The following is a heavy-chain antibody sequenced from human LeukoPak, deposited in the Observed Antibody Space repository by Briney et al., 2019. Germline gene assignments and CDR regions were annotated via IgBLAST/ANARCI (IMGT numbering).Heavy chain of an antibody. CDR3: ARGDYPYYYYGMDV. V-gene: IGHV3-53*01. D-gene: IGHD4-11*01. Sequence: GGSLRLSCAASGFTVSSNYMSWVRQAPGKGLEWVSVIYSGGSTYYADSVKGRFTISRDNSKNTLYLQMNSLRAEDTAVYYCARGDYPYYYYGMDVWGQGTTVTVSS. CDR2: IYSGGST. CDR1: GFTVSSNY. J-gene: IGHJ6*02.